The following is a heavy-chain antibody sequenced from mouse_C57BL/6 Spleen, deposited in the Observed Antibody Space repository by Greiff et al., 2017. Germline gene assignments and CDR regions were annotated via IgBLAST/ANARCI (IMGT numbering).Heavy chain of an antibody. CDR2: ISSGGSYT. CDR1: GFTFSSYG. D-gene: IGHD1-1*01. V-gene: IGHV5-6*01. J-gene: IGHJ1*03. Sequence: EVKLMESGGDLVKPGGSLKLSCAASGFTFSSYGMSWVRQTPDKRLEWVATISSGGSYTYYPDSVKGRFTISRDNAKNTLYLQMSSLKSEDTAMYYCARGNYYGSSLWYFDVWGTGTTVTVSS. CDR3: ARGNYYGSSLWYFDV.